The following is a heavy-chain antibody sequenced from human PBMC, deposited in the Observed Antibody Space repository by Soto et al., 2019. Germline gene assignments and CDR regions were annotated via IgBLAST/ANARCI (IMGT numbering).Heavy chain of an antibody. D-gene: IGHD3-3*01. Sequence: SETLSLTCTVSGGSISGYYWSWIRQPPGKGLEWIGYVYYTGNTNYSPSLSSRVNMSVDTSKNQFSLRLTSVTAADTAVYYCARREWLDYWGQGTLVTVSS. CDR2: VYYTGNT. V-gene: IGHV4-59*08. CDR1: GGSISGYY. CDR3: ARREWLDY. J-gene: IGHJ4*02.